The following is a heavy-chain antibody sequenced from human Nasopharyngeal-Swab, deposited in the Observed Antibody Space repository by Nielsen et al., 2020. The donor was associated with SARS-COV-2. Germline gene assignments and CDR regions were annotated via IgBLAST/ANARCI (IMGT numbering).Heavy chain of an antibody. V-gene: IGHV4-34*01. Sequence: SETLSLTCAVYGGSFSGYYWSWIRQPLGKGLEWIGEINHSGSTNYNPSLKSRVTISVDTSKNQFSLKLSSVTAADTAVYYCARGPPGYSYGDNWFDPWGQGTLVTVSS. CDR2: INHSGST. J-gene: IGHJ5*02. CDR3: ARGPPGYSYGDNWFDP. D-gene: IGHD5-18*01. CDR1: GGSFSGYY.